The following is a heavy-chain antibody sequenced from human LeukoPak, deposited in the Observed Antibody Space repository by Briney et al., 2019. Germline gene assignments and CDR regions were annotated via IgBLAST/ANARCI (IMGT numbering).Heavy chain of an antibody. V-gene: IGHV3-21*01. D-gene: IGHD1-26*01. Sequence: GGSLRLSCAASGFTFSSYSMNWVRQAPGKGLEWVSSISSSSSYVYYADSLKGRFTISRDNAKNSLYLQMNSLRAEDTAVYYCARDGYSGSAGDIWGQGTMVTVSS. CDR2: ISSSSSYV. CDR1: GFTFSSYS. J-gene: IGHJ3*02. CDR3: ARDGYSGSAGDI.